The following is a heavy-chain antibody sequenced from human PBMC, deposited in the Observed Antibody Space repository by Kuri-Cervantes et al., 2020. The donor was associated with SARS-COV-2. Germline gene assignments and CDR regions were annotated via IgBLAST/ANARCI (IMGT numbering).Heavy chain of an antibody. CDR2: IHSGGST. Sequence: GGSLRLSCAASGFTFSSYEMNWVRQAPGKGLEWVSVIHSGGSTYYADSVKGRFTISRDNSKNTLYLQMNSLRAEDTAVYYCARDDGRGGPFDYWGQGALVTVSS. CDR1: GFTFSSYE. CDR3: ARDDGRGGPFDY. D-gene: IGHD3-10*01. V-gene: IGHV3-53*01. J-gene: IGHJ4*02.